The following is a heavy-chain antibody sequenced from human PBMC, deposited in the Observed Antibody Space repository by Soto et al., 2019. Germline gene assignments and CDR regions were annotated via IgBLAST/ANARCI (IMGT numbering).Heavy chain of an antibody. J-gene: IGHJ4*02. V-gene: IGHV4-4*02. CDR3: ARKAWVRFDY. CDR1: GDSVSRSVW. CDR2: VFHNGDT. Sequence: SETLSLTCAVSGDSVSRSVWWTWVRQPPGKGLEWIGEVFHNGDTNYNPSLKSRVTMSVDKSTNDFSLKVTSVTAADTAIYYCARKAWVRFDYWGQGALVTVSS. D-gene: IGHD7-27*01.